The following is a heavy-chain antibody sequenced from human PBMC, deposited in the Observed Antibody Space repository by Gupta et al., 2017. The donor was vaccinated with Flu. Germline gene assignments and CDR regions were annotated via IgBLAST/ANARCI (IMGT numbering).Heavy chain of an antibody. V-gene: IGHV1-69*01. CDR3: ARFGYGSPSPYYFDY. CDR2: LIPIFGTA. CDR1: GGTFSSYA. Sequence: QVQLVQSGAEVKKPGSSVKVSCKASGGTFSSYAISWVRQAPGQGLEWMGGLIPIFGTANYAQKFQGRVTITADEPTSTAYMELSSLRSEDTAVYYCARFGYGSPSPYYFDYWGQGTLVTVSS. J-gene: IGHJ4*02. D-gene: IGHD5-18*01.